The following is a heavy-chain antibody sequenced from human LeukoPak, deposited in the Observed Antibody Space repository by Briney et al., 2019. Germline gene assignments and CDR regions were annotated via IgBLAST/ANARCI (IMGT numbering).Heavy chain of an antibody. D-gene: IGHD3-10*01. J-gene: IGHJ4*02. Sequence: ASVKVSCKASGYTFTGYYMHWVRQAPGQGLEWMGWINPNSGGTNYAQKFQGRVTMTRDTSISTAYMEPSRLRSDDTAVYYCARDKEALYYGSGSYRDYWGQGTLVTVSS. CDR3: ARDKEALYYGSGSYRDY. CDR1: GYTFTGYY. CDR2: INPNSGGT. V-gene: IGHV1-2*02.